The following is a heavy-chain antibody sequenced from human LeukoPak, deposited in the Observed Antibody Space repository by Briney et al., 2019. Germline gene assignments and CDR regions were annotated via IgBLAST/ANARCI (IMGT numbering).Heavy chain of an antibody. CDR1: GYTFTGYY. Sequence: ASVKVSCKASGYTFTGYYMHWVRQAPGQGLEWMGWINPNSGGTNYAQKFQGWVTMTTDTSTSTAYMELRSLRSDDTAVYYCARTSSSWYFDYWGQGTLVTVSS. CDR3: ARTSSSWYFDY. V-gene: IGHV1-2*04. CDR2: INPNSGGT. D-gene: IGHD6-13*01. J-gene: IGHJ4*02.